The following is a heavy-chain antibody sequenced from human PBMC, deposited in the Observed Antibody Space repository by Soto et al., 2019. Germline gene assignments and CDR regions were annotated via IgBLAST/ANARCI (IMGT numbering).Heavy chain of an antibody. D-gene: IGHD2-21*02. V-gene: IGHV4-59*01. CDR3: ARVCDCYSRDAFDI. J-gene: IGHJ3*02. CDR1: FGSLRIYY. Sequence: LSVTCTVSFGSLRIYYWSLIRQPPGKGLEWIGYIYYSGSTNYNPSLKSRVTISVDTSKNQFSLKLSSVTAADTAVYYCARVCDCYSRDAFDIWGQGTMVTVSS. CDR2: IYYSGST.